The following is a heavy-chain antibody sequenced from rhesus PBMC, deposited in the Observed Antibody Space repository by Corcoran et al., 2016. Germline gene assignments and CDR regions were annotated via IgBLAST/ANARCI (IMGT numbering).Heavy chain of an antibody. CDR2: IYGSGGGT. CDR1: GGSISDDYY. J-gene: IGHJ4*01. V-gene: IGHV4-106*01. CDR3: ASIAGTTGFVVFDY. D-gene: IGHD1-20*01. Sequence: QVQLQESGPGLVKPSETLSLTCAVSGGSISDDYYWSWIRQPPGKGLEWIGYIYGSGGGTNYNPSLRNRVTISIDTSKTRFSLKLSSVTAADTAVYYCASIAGTTGFVVFDYWGQGVLVTVSS.